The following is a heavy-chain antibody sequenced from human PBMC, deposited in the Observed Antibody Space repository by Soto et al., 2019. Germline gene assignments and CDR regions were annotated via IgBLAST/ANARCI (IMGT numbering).Heavy chain of an antibody. Sequence: ASVKVSCKASGYTFTSYDINLVRQATGQGLEWMGWMNPNSGNTGYAQKFQGRVTMTRNTSISTAYMGLSSLRSEDTAVYFCERSGHVGNWFDSWGQGTLVTVSS. J-gene: IGHJ5*01. CDR2: MNPNSGNT. CDR3: ERSGHVGNWFDS. CDR1: GYTFTSYD. D-gene: IGHD1-1*01. V-gene: IGHV1-8*01.